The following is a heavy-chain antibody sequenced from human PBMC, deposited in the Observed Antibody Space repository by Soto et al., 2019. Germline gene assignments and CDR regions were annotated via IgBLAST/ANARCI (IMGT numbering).Heavy chain of an antibody. CDR2: ISGSGGST. Sequence: VGSLRLSCAASGFTFSSYAMSWVRQAPGKGLEWVSAISGSGGSTYYADSVKGRFTISRDNSKNTLYLQMNSLRAEDTAVYYCAKSLYSSSVLNWFDPWGQGTLVTVSS. J-gene: IGHJ5*02. D-gene: IGHD6-6*01. CDR3: AKSLYSSSVLNWFDP. V-gene: IGHV3-23*01. CDR1: GFTFSSYA.